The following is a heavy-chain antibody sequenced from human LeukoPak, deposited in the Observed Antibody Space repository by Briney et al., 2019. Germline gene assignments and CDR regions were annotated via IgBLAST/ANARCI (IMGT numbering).Heavy chain of an antibody. V-gene: IGHV1-2*02. CDR3: ARRSLLTAGDLSAEYFQH. Sequence: ASVKVSCKASGYTFTGYYMHWVRQAPGQGLEWMGWINPNSGGTNYAQKFQGRVTMTRDTSISTAYLQWSSLKASDTAIYYCARRSLLTAGDLSAEYFQHWGQGTLVTVSS. CDR2: INPNSGGT. J-gene: IGHJ1*01. D-gene: IGHD2/OR15-2a*01. CDR1: GYTFTGYY.